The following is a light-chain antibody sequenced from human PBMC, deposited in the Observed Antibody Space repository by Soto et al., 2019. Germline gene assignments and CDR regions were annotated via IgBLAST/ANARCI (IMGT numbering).Light chain of an antibody. CDR2: HVT. V-gene: IGLV2-14*03. Sequence: QSALTQPASVSGSPGQSSTISCTGASSDVGGYNFVSWYQQHPGEAPKLVIYHVTDRPSGFSSRFSVSKSGNTASLTISWLRPEAEAHDFCASYAGSDTFVFGTGTKLTGL. CDR3: ASYAGSDTFV. J-gene: IGLJ1*01. CDR1: SSDVGGYNF.